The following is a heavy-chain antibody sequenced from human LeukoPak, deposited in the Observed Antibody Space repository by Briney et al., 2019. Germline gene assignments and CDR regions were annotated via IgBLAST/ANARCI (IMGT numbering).Heavy chain of an antibody. CDR1: GGTFSSYA. V-gene: IGHV1-69*04. Sequence: GSSVKVSCKASGGTFSSYAISWVRQAPGQGLEWMGRIIPILGIANYAQKFQGRVTITADKSTSTAYMELSSLRSEDTAVYYCARVPYSGSFFDYWGQGTLVTVSS. D-gene: IGHD1-26*01. J-gene: IGHJ4*02. CDR2: IIPILGIA. CDR3: ARVPYSGSFFDY.